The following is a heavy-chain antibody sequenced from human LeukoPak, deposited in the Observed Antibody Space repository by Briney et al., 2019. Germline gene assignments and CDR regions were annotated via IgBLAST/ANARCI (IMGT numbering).Heavy chain of an antibody. Sequence: PGGSLRLTCAASGFTLRSYWMHWVRQAPGKGLEWVASMKQDGSDKYYVDSVKGRFTISRDNAKNSLYLQMNSLRGEDTAVYYCARGNYHCPGYWGQGTLVTVSS. CDR2: MKQDGSDK. CDR1: GFTLRSYW. J-gene: IGHJ4*02. CDR3: ARGNYHCPGY. V-gene: IGHV3-7*01. D-gene: IGHD1-7*01.